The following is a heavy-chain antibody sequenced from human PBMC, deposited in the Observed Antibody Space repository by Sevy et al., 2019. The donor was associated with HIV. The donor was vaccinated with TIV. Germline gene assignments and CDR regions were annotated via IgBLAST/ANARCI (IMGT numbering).Heavy chain of an antibody. CDR2: INSDGIIT. V-gene: IGHV3-74*01. CDR1: RFTFSSYW. J-gene: IGHJ4*02. Sequence: GGSLRLSCAASRFTFSSYWMYWVRQAPGKGLVWVSRINSDGIITSYADSVKGRFTISRDNAKNTLYLQMNSLRAEDTAVYYCASASVRGVIINPLDYWGQGTLVTVSS. CDR3: ASASVRGVIINPLDY. D-gene: IGHD3-10*02.